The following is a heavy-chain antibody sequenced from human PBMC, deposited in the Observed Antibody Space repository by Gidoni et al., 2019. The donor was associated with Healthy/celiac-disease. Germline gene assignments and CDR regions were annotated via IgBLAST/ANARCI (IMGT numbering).Heavy chain of an antibody. CDR2: ISGSGGST. J-gene: IGHJ4*02. V-gene: IGHV3-23*01. D-gene: IGHD3-3*01. CDR3: AKGPQTYYDFWSGYYVGY. CDR1: GFTFSSYA. Sequence: EVQLLESGGGLVQPGGSLRLSCAASGFTFSSYAMRGVRQAPGKGLEWVSAISGSGGSTYYADSVKGRFTISRDNSKNTLYLQMNSLRAEDTAVYYCAKGPQTYYDFWSGYYVGYWGQGTLVTVSS.